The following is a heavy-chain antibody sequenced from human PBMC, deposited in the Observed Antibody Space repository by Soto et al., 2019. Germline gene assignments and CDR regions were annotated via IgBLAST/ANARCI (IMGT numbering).Heavy chain of an antibody. J-gene: IGHJ4*02. V-gene: IGHV4-39*01. D-gene: IGHD2-15*01. Sequence: PSESMSLTWRVPFGSIASNSYRWGWIRQPPGKGLEWFGSISETGTTHYSPSLKSRVTMSADTPKKQFSLRLDSATASDTAVYYCARLVVVAPVANVWGQGALVTVSS. CDR3: ARLVVVAPVANV. CDR1: FGSIASNSYR. CDR2: ISETGTT.